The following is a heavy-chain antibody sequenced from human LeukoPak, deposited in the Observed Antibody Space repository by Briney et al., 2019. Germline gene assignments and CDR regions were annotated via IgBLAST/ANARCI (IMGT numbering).Heavy chain of an antibody. Sequence: GESLKTSCKTSGYSFTDYWIGWVRQMPGKGLEWMGIIYPGDSDTRYSPSFQGQVTISADKSISTAYLQWSSLKASDTAMYYCARRDFWSGFNWFDPWGQGTLVTVSS. D-gene: IGHD3-3*01. CDR1: GYSFTDYW. CDR2: IYPGDSDT. CDR3: ARRDFWSGFNWFDP. J-gene: IGHJ5*02. V-gene: IGHV5-51*01.